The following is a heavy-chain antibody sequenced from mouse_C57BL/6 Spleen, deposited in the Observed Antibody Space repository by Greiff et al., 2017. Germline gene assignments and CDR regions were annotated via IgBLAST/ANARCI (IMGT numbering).Heavy chain of an antibody. V-gene: IGHV7-3*01. CDR2: IRNKANGYTT. CDR1: GFTFTDYY. J-gene: IGHJ1*03. CDR3: ARSSSYWYFDV. Sequence: EVHLVASGGGLVQPGGSLSLSCAASGFTFTDYYMSWVRQPPGKALEWLGFIRNKANGYTTEYSASVKGRFTISRDNSQSILYLQMNALRAEDSATYYCARSSSYWYFDVWGTGTTVTVSS.